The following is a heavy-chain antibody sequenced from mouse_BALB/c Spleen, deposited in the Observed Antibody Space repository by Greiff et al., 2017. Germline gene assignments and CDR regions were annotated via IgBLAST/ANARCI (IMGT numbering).Heavy chain of an antibody. Sequence: DVHLVESGGDLVKPGGSLKLSCAASGFTFSSYGMSWVRQTPDKRLEWVATISSGGSYTYYPDSVKGRFTISRDNAKNTLYLQMSSLKSEDTAMYYCARHRDYWGQGTLVTVSA. CDR1: GFTFSSYG. D-gene: IGHD2-13*01. CDR2: ISSGGSYT. J-gene: IGHJ3*01. V-gene: IGHV5-6*01. CDR3: ARHRDY.